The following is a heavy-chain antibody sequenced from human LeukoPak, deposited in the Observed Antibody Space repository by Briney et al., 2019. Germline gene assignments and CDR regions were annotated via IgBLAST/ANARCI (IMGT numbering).Heavy chain of an antibody. Sequence: ASVKVSCKASGYTFTSYDINWVRQATGQGLEWMGWMNPNSGNTGYAQKFPGRVTMTRNTSISTAYMELSSLRSEDTAVYYCARGGIGDYAEYYYYYGMDVWGRGTTVTVSS. CDR3: ARGGIGDYAEYYYYYGMDV. V-gene: IGHV1-8*01. CDR2: MNPNSGNT. D-gene: IGHD4-17*01. J-gene: IGHJ6*02. CDR1: GYTFTSYD.